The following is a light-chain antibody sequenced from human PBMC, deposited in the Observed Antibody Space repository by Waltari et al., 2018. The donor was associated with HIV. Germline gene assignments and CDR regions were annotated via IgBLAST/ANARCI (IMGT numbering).Light chain of an antibody. J-gene: IGKJ3*01. CDR2: WAS. CDR3: QQYYNLHT. V-gene: IGKV4-1*01. CDR1: PSVLYNSHNKNY. Sequence: DIVMTQSPDSLAVPLGERATINCKSSPSVLYNSHNKNYLAWYQHKPGQHPNSLINWASARKSGVPDRCCGSGSGTDIILTIISLQPEDVAVYYCQQYYNLHTFGPGTKVEIK.